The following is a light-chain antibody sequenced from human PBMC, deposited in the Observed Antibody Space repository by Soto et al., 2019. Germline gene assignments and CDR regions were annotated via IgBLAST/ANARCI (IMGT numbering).Light chain of an antibody. Sequence: QSALTQPRSVSGSPGQSVTISCTGTSSDVGGYTFVSWYQQHPGKAPKLMIYDVSKRPSGVPDRFSGSKSGNTASLTISGLQAEDEADYYCCSYAGSYIWLFGGGTKLTVL. CDR1: SSDVGGYTF. J-gene: IGLJ2*01. V-gene: IGLV2-11*01. CDR3: CSYAGSYIWL. CDR2: DVS.